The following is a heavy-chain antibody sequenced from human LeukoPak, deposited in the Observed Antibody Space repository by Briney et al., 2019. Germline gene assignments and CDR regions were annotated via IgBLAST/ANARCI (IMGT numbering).Heavy chain of an antibody. J-gene: IGHJ3*02. CDR1: GLTFSSYW. D-gene: IGHD5-18*01. V-gene: IGHV3-74*01. Sequence: GGSLRLSCAASGLTFSSYWMHWVRQAPGKGLVWVSRMSTDGYYTTYADSVRGRFTISRDNSKNTLYLQMNSLRAEDTAVYYCARDWRIQLWLYAFDIWGQGTMVTVSS. CDR3: ARDWRIQLWLYAFDI. CDR2: MSTDGYYT.